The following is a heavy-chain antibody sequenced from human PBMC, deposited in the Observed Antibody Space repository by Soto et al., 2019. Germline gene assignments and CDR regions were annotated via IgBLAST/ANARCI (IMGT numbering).Heavy chain of an antibody. Sequence: SEALSLTCTVSGGSISSYYWSWTRQPPGKGLEWIGYIYYSGSTNYNPSLKSRVTISVDTSKNQFSLKLSSVTAADTAVYYCARHVAGGAFDIWGQGTMVTVSS. CDR1: GGSISSYY. J-gene: IGHJ3*02. CDR2: IYYSGST. CDR3: ARHVAGGAFDI. D-gene: IGHD1-26*01. V-gene: IGHV4-59*08.